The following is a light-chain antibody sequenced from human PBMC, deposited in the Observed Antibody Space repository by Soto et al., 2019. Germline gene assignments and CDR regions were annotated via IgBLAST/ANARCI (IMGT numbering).Light chain of an antibody. Sequence: QSALTQPPSASGSLGQSVTISCTGTTSDVGGYNLVSWYQQHPGKAPKLLIYEVTKRSSGVPARFSASKSGNTASLTVSGLQAEDEADYYCSSYTCRDNFSVVFGGGTKLTVL. J-gene: IGLJ2*01. CDR1: TSDVGGYNL. CDR3: SSYTCRDNFSVV. V-gene: IGLV2-8*01. CDR2: EVT.